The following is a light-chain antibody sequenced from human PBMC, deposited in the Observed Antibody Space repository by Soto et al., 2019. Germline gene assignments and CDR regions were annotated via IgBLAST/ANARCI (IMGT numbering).Light chain of an antibody. Sequence: QSVLTQPASVSGSPGQSITISCTGTTSEVGSYDLVSWYQQHPGKAPKIMIYEVSKRPSGDSNRFSGSKSGNTASLTISGLQAEDEADYYCCSYERGRIPYVFVTRPKVTV. J-gene: IGLJ1*01. CDR2: EVS. CDR3: CSYERGRIPYV. CDR1: TSEVGSYDL. V-gene: IGLV2-23*02.